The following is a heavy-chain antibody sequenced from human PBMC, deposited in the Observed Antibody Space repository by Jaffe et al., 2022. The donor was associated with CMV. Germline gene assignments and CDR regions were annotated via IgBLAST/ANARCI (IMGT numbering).Heavy chain of an antibody. J-gene: IGHJ4*02. CDR3: AKDGRGGRVTIFGVVIIRTYFDY. CDR1: GFTFSSYA. CDR2: ISGSGGST. Sequence: EVQLVESGGGLVQPGGSLRLSCAASGFTFSSYAMSWVRQAPGKGLEWVSAISGSGGSTYYADSVKGRFTISRDNSKNTLYLQMNSLRAEDTAVYYCAKDGRGGRVTIFGVVIIRTYFDYWGQGTLVTVSS. V-gene: IGHV3-23*04. D-gene: IGHD3-3*01.